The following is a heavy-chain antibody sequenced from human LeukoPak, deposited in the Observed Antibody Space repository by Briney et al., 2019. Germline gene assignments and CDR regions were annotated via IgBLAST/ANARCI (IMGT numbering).Heavy chain of an antibody. CDR2: INSDGINT. J-gene: IGHJ5*02. CDR1: GFTFSSYW. Sequence: GGSLRLSCAASGFTFSSYWIHWVRQAPGKGLVWVSRINSDGINTSYADSVKGRFTISRDNAKNTLNLQMNSLRAEDTAVYYCARDLGQYYDTSDNWFDPWGRGTLVTVSS. CDR3: ARDLGQYYDTSDNWFDP. D-gene: IGHD3-22*01. V-gene: IGHV3-74*01.